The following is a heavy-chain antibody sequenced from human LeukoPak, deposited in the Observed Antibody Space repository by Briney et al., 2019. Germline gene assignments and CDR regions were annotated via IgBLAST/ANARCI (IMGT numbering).Heavy chain of an antibody. CDR2: IYYSGST. D-gene: IGHD2-2*02. CDR3: ARLVGAEECSSTSCYTLSYYYYYMDV. CDR1: GGSISSSSYY. J-gene: IGHJ6*03. V-gene: IGHV4-39*01. Sequence: PSETLSLTCTVSGGSISSSSYYWGWIRQPPGKGLEWIGSIYYSGSTYYNPSLKSRVTISVDTSKNQFSLKLSSVTAADTAVYYCARLVGAEECSSTSCYTLSYYYYYMDVWGKGTTVTVSS.